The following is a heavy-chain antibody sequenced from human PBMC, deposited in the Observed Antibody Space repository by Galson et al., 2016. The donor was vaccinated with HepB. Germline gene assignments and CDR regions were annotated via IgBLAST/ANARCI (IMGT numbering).Heavy chain of an antibody. CDR2: IDNSGTTM. D-gene: IGHD2-2*01. V-gene: IGHV3-11*01. CDR1: GFTFSDYY. CDR3: TRDRVVPTTGEYKWFES. Sequence: SLRLSCAASGFTFSDYYMSWIRQAPGKGLEWISYIDNSGTTMYYADSVGGRFTPSRDNAENSLHLQMNSPRAEDTAVYYCTRDRVVPTTGEYKWFESWGQGTLVTVSS. J-gene: IGHJ5*01.